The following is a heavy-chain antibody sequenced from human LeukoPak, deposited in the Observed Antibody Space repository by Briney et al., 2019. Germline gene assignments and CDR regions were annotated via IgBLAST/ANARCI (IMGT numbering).Heavy chain of an antibody. CDR2: TSSSGSTT. CDR3: AGLPAYYYDTSGFYFDY. V-gene: IGHV3-48*03. D-gene: IGHD3-22*01. Sequence: GSLRLSCAASGFTFSSYEMNWVRQAPGKGLEWVSYTSSSGSTTYYADSVKGRFTISRDNSKNTLYLQMNSLRAEDTAVYYCAGLPAYYYDTSGFYFDYWGQGTLVTVSS. J-gene: IGHJ4*02. CDR1: GFTFSSYE.